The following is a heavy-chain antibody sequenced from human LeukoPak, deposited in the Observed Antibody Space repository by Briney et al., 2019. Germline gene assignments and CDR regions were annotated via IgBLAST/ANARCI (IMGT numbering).Heavy chain of an antibody. J-gene: IGHJ6*03. V-gene: IGHV3-23*01. D-gene: IGHD1-26*01. Sequence: PGGSLRLSCAASGFALSSYAMTWVRQAPGKGLQWVSAVSGSGAHTYYADSVKGRFTISRDNSRDTLCLQMNSLRAEDTAIYICAKDGGTYPYFLDVWGKGTTVIVSS. CDR1: GFALSSYA. CDR3: AKDGGTYPYFLDV. CDR2: VSGSGAHT.